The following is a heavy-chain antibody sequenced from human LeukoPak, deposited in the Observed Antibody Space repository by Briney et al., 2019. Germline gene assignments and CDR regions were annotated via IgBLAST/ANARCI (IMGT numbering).Heavy chain of an antibody. Sequence: GGSLRLSCATSEFTFSRYSMYWVRQAPGKGLECVANINQDGSEKYYADSVKGRFAISRDNAKNSLYLQMNSLRAEDTAVYYCAGGSSGLWGQGTMVTASS. V-gene: IGHV3-7*01. CDR1: EFTFSRYS. D-gene: IGHD3-22*01. CDR2: INQDGSEK. CDR3: AGGSSGL. J-gene: IGHJ3*01.